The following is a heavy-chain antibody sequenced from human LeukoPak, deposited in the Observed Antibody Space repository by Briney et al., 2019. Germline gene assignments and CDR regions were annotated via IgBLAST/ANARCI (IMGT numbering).Heavy chain of an antibody. Sequence: PGRSLRLSCAASGLTFRNYGMHWVRQAPGKGLEWVAVIWYDGSNEGYADSVKGRFTISRDSSKNMLYLQMDSLRDEDTAVYYCATNSGTPPRYMNVWGKGTTVSVSS. D-gene: IGHD1-26*01. CDR1: GLTFRNYG. V-gene: IGHV3-33*01. J-gene: IGHJ6*03. CDR3: ATNSGTPPRYMNV. CDR2: IWYDGSNE.